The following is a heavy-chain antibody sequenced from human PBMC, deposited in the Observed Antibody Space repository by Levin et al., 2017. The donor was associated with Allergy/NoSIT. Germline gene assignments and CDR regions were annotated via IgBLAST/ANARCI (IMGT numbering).Heavy chain of an antibody. CDR2: ISGSGDGT. J-gene: IGHJ4*02. Sequence: PGGSLRLSCAASGFTFSSYAINWVRQAPGKGLEWVSVISGSGDGTYYADSVTGRFTISRDNSKNTVYLQMNSLRAEDPAIYYCARQADYSSAGYEGYWDQGTLVSVAA. CDR1: GFTFSSYA. V-gene: IGHV3-23*01. D-gene: IGHD6-19*01. CDR3: ARQADYSSAGYEGY.